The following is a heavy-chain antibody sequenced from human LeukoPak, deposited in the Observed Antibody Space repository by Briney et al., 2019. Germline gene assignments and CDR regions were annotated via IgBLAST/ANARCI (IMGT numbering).Heavy chain of an antibody. D-gene: IGHD3-16*01. CDR1: GYTFNRYG. CDR2: IGTYNGNT. J-gene: IGHJ3*02. V-gene: IGHV1-18*01. Sequence: GASVKVSCKASGYTFNRYGVNWVRQAPGQGLEWMGWIGTYNGNTNLAQKFKGRVTMTTDTATSTAYMELTSLRLDDTAVYYCAKDRVGAPPGDWEYLGASNCFDIWGQGTMVSVSS. CDR3: AKDRVGAPPGDWEYLGASNCFDI.